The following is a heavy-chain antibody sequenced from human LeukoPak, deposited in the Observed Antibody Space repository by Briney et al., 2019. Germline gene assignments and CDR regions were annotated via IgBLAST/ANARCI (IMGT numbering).Heavy chain of an antibody. CDR1: GFTFSSYA. Sequence: GGSLRLSCAASGFTFSSYAMSWVRQAPGKGLEWVSAISGSGGSTYYADSVKGRFTISRDSSKNTLYLQMNSLRAEDTAVYYCAKHTYYYDSSGYYFFDYWGQGTLVTVSS. J-gene: IGHJ4*02. D-gene: IGHD3-22*01. CDR2: ISGSGGST. V-gene: IGHV3-23*01. CDR3: AKHTYYYDSSGYYFFDY.